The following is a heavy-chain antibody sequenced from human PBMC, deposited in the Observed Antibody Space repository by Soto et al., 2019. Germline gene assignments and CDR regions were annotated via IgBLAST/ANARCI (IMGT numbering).Heavy chain of an antibody. J-gene: IGHJ4*02. CDR3: ARHGPMYSVKVFDY. CDR1: GDSISSDSFY. Sequence: TAETLSLSCTVSGDSISSDSFYWGWLRQPPGKGLEWIGSVYYGGTTYYNPSLKSRVTMSVDTSKNQFSLKLTSVTAADTAVYYCARHGPMYSVKVFDYWGQGTLVTVSS. CDR2: VYYGGTT. D-gene: IGHD1-26*01. V-gene: IGHV4-39*01.